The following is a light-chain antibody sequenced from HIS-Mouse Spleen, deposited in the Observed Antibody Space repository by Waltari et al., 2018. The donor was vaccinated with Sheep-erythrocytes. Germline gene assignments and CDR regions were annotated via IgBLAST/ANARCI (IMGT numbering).Light chain of an antibody. V-gene: IGLV2-23*01. Sequence: QSALTQPASVSGSPGQSITISCTGTSSDVGSYYLFSWYQQHHGKAPKPLIYEGSKRPSGVANRCSGSKSGNTASLTISALQAEDEADYYCCSYAGSSTPWVFGGGTKLTVL. CDR2: EGS. CDR3: CSYAGSSTPWV. J-gene: IGLJ3*02. CDR1: SSDVGSYYL.